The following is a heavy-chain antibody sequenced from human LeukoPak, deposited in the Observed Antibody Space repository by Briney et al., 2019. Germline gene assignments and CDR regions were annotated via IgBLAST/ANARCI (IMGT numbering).Heavy chain of an antibody. CDR1: GYSFIGYH. J-gene: IGHJ5*02. CDR2: INPNSGGT. D-gene: IGHD6-25*01. CDR3: ARVFSGPTKNWFDP. Sequence: ASVKVSCKGSGYSFIGYHMHWVRQAPGQGLEWMGWINPNSGGTNYTQKFQGRVTMTRDTSTSTAYMELSRLRSDDTAVYFCARVFSGPTKNWFDPWGQGTRVTVSS. V-gene: IGHV1-2*02.